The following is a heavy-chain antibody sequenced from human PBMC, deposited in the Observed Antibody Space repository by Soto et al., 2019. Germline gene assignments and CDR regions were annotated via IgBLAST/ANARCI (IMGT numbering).Heavy chain of an antibody. D-gene: IGHD1-1*01. Sequence: GGSLRLSCAASGFTFSSYAMSWGRQAPGKGLEWVSAISGSGGSTYYADSVKGRFTISRDNSKNTLYLQMNSLRAEDTAVYYCAKNARRNLAPEYFQHWGQGTLVTVSS. CDR2: ISGSGGST. CDR3: AKNARRNLAPEYFQH. J-gene: IGHJ1*01. V-gene: IGHV3-23*01. CDR1: GFTFSSYA.